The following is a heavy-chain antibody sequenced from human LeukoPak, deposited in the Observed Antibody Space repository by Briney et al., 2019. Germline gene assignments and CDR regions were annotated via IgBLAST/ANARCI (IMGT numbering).Heavy chain of an antibody. Sequence: PGGSLRLSCAASGFTVSTNYMSWVRQAPGKGLEWVSYITSSGSTMFYADSVKGRFTISRDNAKNSLYLQMNSLRAEDTAVYYCAKDRWYCPTTSCTGFNFDYWGRGTLVTVSS. D-gene: IGHD2-2*01. CDR1: GFTVSTNY. J-gene: IGHJ4*02. CDR3: AKDRWYCPTTSCTGFNFDY. CDR2: ITSSGSTM. V-gene: IGHV3-11*04.